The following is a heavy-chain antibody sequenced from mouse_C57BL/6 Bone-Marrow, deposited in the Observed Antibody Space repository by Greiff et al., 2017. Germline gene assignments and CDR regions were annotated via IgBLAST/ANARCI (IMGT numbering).Heavy chain of an antibody. D-gene: IGHD2-5*01. V-gene: IGHV1-72*01. Sequence: QVQLQQPGAELVKPGASVKLSCKASGYTFTSYWMHWVKQRPGRGLEWIGRIDPNSGGTTYNEKFKSKATLTVDKPSSTAYMQLSSLTSEDSAVYYCARSTYSNYRYYYARDYGGQGTSVTVSS. CDR2: IDPNSGGT. CDR1: GYTFTSYW. CDR3: ARSTYSNYRYYYARDY. J-gene: IGHJ4*01.